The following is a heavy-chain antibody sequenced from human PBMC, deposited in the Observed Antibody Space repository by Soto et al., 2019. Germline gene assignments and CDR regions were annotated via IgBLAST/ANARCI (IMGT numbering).Heavy chain of an antibody. CDR1: GGSFSGYY. CDR3: ASYDYVYYFDY. J-gene: IGHJ4*02. Sequence: SETLSLTCAVYGGSFSGYYWSWIRQPPGKGLEWIGEINHSGSTNYNPSLKSRVTISVDTSKNQFSLKLSSVTAADTAVYYCASYDYVYYFDYWGQGTLVTVSS. V-gene: IGHV4-34*01. CDR2: INHSGST. D-gene: IGHD3-16*01.